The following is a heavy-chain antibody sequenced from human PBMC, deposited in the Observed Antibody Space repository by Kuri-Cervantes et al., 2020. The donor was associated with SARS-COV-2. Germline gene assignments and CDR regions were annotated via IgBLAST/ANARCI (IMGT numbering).Heavy chain of an antibody. CDR1: GFTFSSYW. D-gene: IGHD2-8*01. CDR2: IKQDGSEK. Sequence: GESLKISCAASGFTFSSYWMSWVRQAPGKGLEWVANIKQDGSEKYYVDSVKGRFTISRDNAKNSLYLQMNSLRAEDTAVYYCAAEWSDAFDIWGRGTMVTVSS. V-gene: IGHV3-7*01. CDR3: AAEWSDAFDI. J-gene: IGHJ3*02.